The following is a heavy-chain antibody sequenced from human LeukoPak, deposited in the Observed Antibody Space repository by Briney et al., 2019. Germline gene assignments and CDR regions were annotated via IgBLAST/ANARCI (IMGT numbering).Heavy chain of an antibody. Sequence: GGSLRLSCAASGFTFSKYAMSWVRQAPGKGLEWVSGISGSGGSTYYADSVKGRFTISRDNAKNSLYLQMNSLRAEDTAVYYCARDKRGSYYLDYWGQGTLVTVSS. J-gene: IGHJ4*02. CDR3: ARDKRGSYYLDY. CDR2: ISGSGGST. CDR1: GFTFSKYA. D-gene: IGHD1-26*01. V-gene: IGHV3-23*01.